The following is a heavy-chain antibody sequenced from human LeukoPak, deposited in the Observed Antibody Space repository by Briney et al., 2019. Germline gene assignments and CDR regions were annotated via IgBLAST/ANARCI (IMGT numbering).Heavy chain of an antibody. CDR2: IYYSGST. CDR3: ARDKRHYYDSTGYNYMDV. D-gene: IGHD3-22*01. Sequence: SETLSLTCTVSDGSISSYYWSWIRQPPGKGLEWIGYIYYSGSTNYNPSLKSRVTISVDTSKNQFSLNLSSVTAADTAVYYCARDKRHYYDSTGYNYMDVWGKGTTVTVSS. J-gene: IGHJ6*03. CDR1: DGSISSYY. V-gene: IGHV4-59*12.